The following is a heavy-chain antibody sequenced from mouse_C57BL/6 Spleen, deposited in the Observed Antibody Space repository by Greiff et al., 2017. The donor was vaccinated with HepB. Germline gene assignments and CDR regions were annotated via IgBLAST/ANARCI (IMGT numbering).Heavy chain of an antibody. CDR2: INPSSGYT. CDR3: ATITTVVGMDY. D-gene: IGHD1-1*01. Sequence: VKLVESGAELAKPGASVKLSCKASGYTFTSYWMHWVKQRPGQGLEWIGYINPSSGYTKSNQKFKDKATLTADKSSSTAYMQLSSLTYEDSAVYYCATITTVVGMDYWGQGTSVTVSS. J-gene: IGHJ4*01. V-gene: IGHV1-7*01. CDR1: GYTFTSYW.